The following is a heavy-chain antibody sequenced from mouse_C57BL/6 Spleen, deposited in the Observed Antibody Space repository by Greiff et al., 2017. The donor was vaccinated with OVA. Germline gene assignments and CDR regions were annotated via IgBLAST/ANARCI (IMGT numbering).Heavy chain of an antibody. D-gene: IGHD1-1*01. Sequence: QVQLQQPGAELVRPGTSVKLSCKASGYTFTSYWMHWVKQRPGQGLEWIGVIDPSDSYTNYNQKFKGKATLTVDTSSSTAYMQLSSLTSEDSAVYYCAREGLITTRGYWGQGTTLTVSS. CDR2: IDPSDSYT. CDR3: AREGLITTRGY. CDR1: GYTFTSYW. V-gene: IGHV1-59*01. J-gene: IGHJ2*01.